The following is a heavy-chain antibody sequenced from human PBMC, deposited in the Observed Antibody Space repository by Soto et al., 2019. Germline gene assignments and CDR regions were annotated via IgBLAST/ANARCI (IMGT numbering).Heavy chain of an antibody. J-gene: IGHJ4*02. Sequence: QVQLVQSGAEEKKPGASVKVSCKASGYTFTSYAMHWVRQAPGQRLEWMGWINAGNGNTKYSQKFQVRVTITRDTSASTAYMELSSLRSEDTAVYYCARDHPWDSYGYAYYWGQGTLVTVSS. D-gene: IGHD5-18*01. CDR2: INAGNGNT. CDR3: ARDHPWDSYGYAYY. V-gene: IGHV1-3*05. CDR1: GYTFTSYA.